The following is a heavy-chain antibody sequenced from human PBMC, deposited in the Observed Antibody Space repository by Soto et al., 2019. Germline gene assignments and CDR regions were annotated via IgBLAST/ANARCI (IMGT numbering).Heavy chain of an antibody. CDR2: ISYDGSNK. Sequence: TCGSYGVRCVRKDKGKGLEWVAVISYDGSNKYYADSVKGRFTISRDNSKNTLYLQMNSLRAEDTAVYYCARGTVTYYYYYGMDVWGQGTTVNVSS. CDR3: ARGTVTYYYYYGMDV. V-gene: IGHV3-30-3*01. J-gene: IGHJ6*02. CDR1: TCGSYG. D-gene: IGHD4-17*01.